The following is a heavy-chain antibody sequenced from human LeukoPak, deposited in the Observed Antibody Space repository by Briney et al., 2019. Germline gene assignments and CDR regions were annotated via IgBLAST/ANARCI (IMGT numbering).Heavy chain of an antibody. CDR2: IYYSGST. Sequence: SETLSLTCTVSGGSISSYYWSWIRQPPGKGLEWIGYIYYSGSTNYNPSLKSRVTMSVDTSKNQFSLKLSSVTAADTAVYYCARVAGSGCPDYWGQGTLVTVSS. V-gene: IGHV4-59*01. D-gene: IGHD6-19*01. CDR3: ARVAGSGCPDY. CDR1: GGSISSYY. J-gene: IGHJ4*02.